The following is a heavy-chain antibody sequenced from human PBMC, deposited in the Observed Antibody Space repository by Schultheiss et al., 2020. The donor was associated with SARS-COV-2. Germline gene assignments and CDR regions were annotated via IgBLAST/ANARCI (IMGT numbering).Heavy chain of an antibody. CDR1: GFTFSSYS. Sequence: GESLKISCAASGFTFSSYSMSWVRQAPGKGLEWVSTISDSGASTYYADSVKGRFTISRDSSKNTVYLQMNSLRADDTAVYYCTKVTTDVWGQGTTVTVSS. D-gene: IGHD4-11*01. J-gene: IGHJ6*02. CDR3: TKVTTDV. CDR2: ISDSGAST. V-gene: IGHV3-23*01.